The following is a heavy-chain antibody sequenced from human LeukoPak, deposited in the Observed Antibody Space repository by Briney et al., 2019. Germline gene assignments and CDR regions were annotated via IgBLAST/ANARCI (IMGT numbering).Heavy chain of an antibody. CDR3: ASPGGVLRFLEWSPDYYYYMDV. CDR2: ISEYNGNT. CDR1: GYTFTNYG. J-gene: IGHJ6*03. V-gene: IGHV1-18*01. Sequence: ASVTVSCKDSGYTFTNYGIRWVRQAPGQGQEGMGWISEYNGNTNYAQKLQGRVTMTTDTSTSTAYMELRSLRSDDTAVYYCASPGGVLRFLEWSPDYYYYMDVWGKGTTVTVAS. D-gene: IGHD3-3*01.